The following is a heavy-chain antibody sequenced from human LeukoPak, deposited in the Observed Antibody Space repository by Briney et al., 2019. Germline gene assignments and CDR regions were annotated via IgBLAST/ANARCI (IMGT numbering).Heavy chain of an antibody. J-gene: IGHJ4*02. CDR1: GYTFTSYG. V-gene: IGHV1-2*02. D-gene: IGHD3-3*01. CDR2: INPNSGGT. Sequence: ASVKVSCKASGYTFTSYGISWVRQAPGQGLEWMGWINPNSGGTNYARKFQGRVTMTRDTSISTAYMELSRLRSDDTAVYYCARELWSGYSNWGQGTLVTVSS. CDR3: ARELWSGYSN.